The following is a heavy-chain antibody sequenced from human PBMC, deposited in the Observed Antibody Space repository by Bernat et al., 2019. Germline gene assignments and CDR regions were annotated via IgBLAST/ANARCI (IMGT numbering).Heavy chain of an antibody. V-gene: IGHV2-5*02. CDR3: EHTRITMVQAFFDS. D-gene: IGHD3-10*01. CDR2: IYWDDDK. J-gene: IGHJ4*02. Sequence: QITLKESGPTLVKPTQTLTLTCTFSGFSLSTSGVGVGWIRQPPGKALEWLALIYWDDDKRYSPSLKSRLTITKDTPKNQVVLTMTNMDPVDTATYYGEHTRITMVQAFFDSWGQGTRVTVS. CDR1: GFSLSTSGVG.